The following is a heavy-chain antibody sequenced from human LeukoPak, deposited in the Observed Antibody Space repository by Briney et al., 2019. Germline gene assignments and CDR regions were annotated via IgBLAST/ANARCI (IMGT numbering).Heavy chain of an antibody. Sequence: PSETLSLTCTVSGGSISSYYWSRIRQPPGKGLEWIGYIYYSGSTNYNPSLKSRVTISVDTSKNQFSLKLSSVTAADTAVYYCARGLRTSFDYWGQGTLVTVSS. CDR3: ARGLRTSFDY. CDR1: GGSISSYY. CDR2: IYYSGST. J-gene: IGHJ4*02. V-gene: IGHV4-59*08.